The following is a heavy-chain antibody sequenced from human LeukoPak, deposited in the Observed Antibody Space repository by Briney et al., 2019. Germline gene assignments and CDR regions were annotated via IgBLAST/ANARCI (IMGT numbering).Heavy chain of an antibody. CDR2: ISGSGGRT. V-gene: IGHV3-23*01. CDR1: GFTFSNYA. CDR3: AKGYAYCGGDCYSGYYYYMDV. Sequence: PGGSLRLSCAASGFTFSNYAMSWLRQTPGKGLEWVSGISGSGGRTYYADSVKGRITISRDNSKNTLYLQMNSLRAEDTAVYYCAKGYAYCGGDCYSGYYYYMDVWGKGTTVTVSS. J-gene: IGHJ6*03. D-gene: IGHD2-21*02.